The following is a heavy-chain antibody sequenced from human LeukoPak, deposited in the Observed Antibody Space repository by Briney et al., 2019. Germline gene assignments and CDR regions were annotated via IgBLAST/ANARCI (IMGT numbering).Heavy chain of an antibody. CDR3: AKQSAGSAAWYSLHYDF. CDR1: GFTLSSYA. V-gene: IGHV3-23*01. D-gene: IGHD6-13*01. J-gene: IGHJ4*02. Sequence: AGGSLRLSSAASGFTLSSYAMTWVRQAPGRGLEWVSSVDGGGGGTYYADSVKGRFTISRDNSKDTLYLQMNGLRAEDTAVYFCAKQSAGSAAWYSLHYDFWGQGTLVTVSS. CDR2: VDGGGGGT.